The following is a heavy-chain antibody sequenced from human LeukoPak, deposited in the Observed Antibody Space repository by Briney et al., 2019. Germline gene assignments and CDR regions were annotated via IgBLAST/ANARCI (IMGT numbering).Heavy chain of an antibody. J-gene: IGHJ4*02. V-gene: IGHV4-59*01. CDR2: IYHSGST. CDR1: GDSITSYY. CDR3: AKASSGWYGLFDS. Sequence: PSETLSLTCSVPGDSITSYYWSWIRQPPGKGLEWIGYIYHSGSTNYNPSLKSRVTISIDTSKNQFSLKLSSVTAADTAVYYCAKASSGWYGLFDSWGQGTLVTVSS. D-gene: IGHD6-19*01.